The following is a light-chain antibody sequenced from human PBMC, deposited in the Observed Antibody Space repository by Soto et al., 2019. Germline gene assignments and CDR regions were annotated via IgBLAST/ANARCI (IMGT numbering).Light chain of an antibody. CDR2: DDS. J-gene: IGLJ1*01. CDR1: NIGSKT. Sequence: ELTQPPSMSVAPGQTARITCGGNNIGSKTVHWYQQKAGQAPVLVVYDDSDRPSGIPERFSGSNSGNTATLTISRVEAGDEADYYCQVWDVSTVHYVFGTGTKVTVL. CDR3: QVWDVSTVHYV. V-gene: IGLV3-21*02.